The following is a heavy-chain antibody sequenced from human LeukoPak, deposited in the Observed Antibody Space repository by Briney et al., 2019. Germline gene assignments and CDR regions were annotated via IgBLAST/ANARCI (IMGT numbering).Heavy chain of an antibody. CDR2: TYYSGST. CDR3: ARSIQIWPHSTFDY. CDR1: GGSISRSSYY. D-gene: IGHD5-18*01. Sequence: SETLSLTCTVSGGSISRSSYYWGWIRQPPGKGLEWIGSTYYSGSTYYNPSLKSRATISVDTSKNQFSLKLTSVTAADTALYFCARSIQIWPHSTFDYRGQGTLVTVSS. J-gene: IGHJ4*02. V-gene: IGHV4-39*07.